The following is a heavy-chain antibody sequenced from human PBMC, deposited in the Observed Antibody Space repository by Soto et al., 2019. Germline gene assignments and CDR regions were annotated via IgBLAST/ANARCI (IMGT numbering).Heavy chain of an antibody. J-gene: IGHJ3*02. Sequence: GESLKISCKGSGYSFTSYWIDWVRQMPGKGLEWMGIIYPGDSDTRYSPSFQGQVTISAYKSISTAYLQWSSLKASDTAMYYCHSYDYIWGSYRRENAFDIGGQGTMVTVS. D-gene: IGHD3-16*02. V-gene: IGHV5-51*01. CDR2: IYPGDSDT. CDR3: HSYDYIWGSYRRENAFDI. CDR1: GYSFTSYW.